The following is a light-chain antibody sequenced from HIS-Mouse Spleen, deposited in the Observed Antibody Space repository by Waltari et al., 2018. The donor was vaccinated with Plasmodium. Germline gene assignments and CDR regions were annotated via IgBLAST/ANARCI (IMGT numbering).Light chain of an antibody. J-gene: IGLJ3*02. Sequence: SYELTQPPSVSVSPGQTARITCSVDALPKQYAYWYQQKPGQAPVLVIYKDSERPSGIPGRFSGSSSGTTVTLTSSGVQAEDEADYYCQSADSSGTYWVFGGGTKLTVL. CDR3: QSADSSGTYWV. CDR2: KDS. CDR1: ALPKQY. V-gene: IGLV3-25*03.